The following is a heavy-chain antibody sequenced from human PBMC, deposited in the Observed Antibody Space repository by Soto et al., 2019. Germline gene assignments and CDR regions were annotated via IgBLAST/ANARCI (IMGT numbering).Heavy chain of an antibody. CDR3: AGLRGYAGSPIDY. CDR1: GGSIISGY. D-gene: IGHD2-15*01. CDR2: ISYSGNT. Sequence: LSLTCTVSGGSIISGYWSWIRQPPGKGLEWIGYISYSGNTNYNPSLKSRVTMSVDTPKNQFSLRLSSVTTADTAVYYCAGLRGYAGSPIDYWGQGTLVTVSS. J-gene: IGHJ4*01. V-gene: IGHV4-59*01.